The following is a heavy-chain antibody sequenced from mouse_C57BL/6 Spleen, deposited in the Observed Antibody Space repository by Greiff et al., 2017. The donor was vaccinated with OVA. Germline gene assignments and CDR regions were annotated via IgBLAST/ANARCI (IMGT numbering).Heavy chain of an antibody. Sequence: VQLQQPWAELVRPGSSVKLSCKASGYTFTSYWMDWVQQRPGQGLEWIGNIYPSDSETHYNQKFKDKAPLTVDKSSSTAYMQRSSLTSEDSAGYYCARDYGNSFADWGKGTLVTVSA. CDR1: GYTFTSYW. J-gene: IGHJ3*01. CDR2: IYPSDSET. D-gene: IGHD2-1*01. CDR3: ARDYGNSFAD. V-gene: IGHV1-61*01.